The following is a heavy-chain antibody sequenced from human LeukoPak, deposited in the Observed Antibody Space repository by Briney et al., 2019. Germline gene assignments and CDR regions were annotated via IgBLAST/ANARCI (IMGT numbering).Heavy chain of an antibody. V-gene: IGHV1-2*02. D-gene: IGHD3-10*01. CDR2: INPNSGGT. CDR1: GYTFTDYY. J-gene: IGHJ4*02. CDR3: ARVYGDHYGSGVIDY. Sequence: ASVKVSCKASGYTFTDYYMHWVRQAPGQELEWMGWINPNSGGTNYAQKSQGRVTMTRDTSISTAYMELSRLRSDDTAVYYCARVYGDHYGSGVIDYWGQGTLVTVSS.